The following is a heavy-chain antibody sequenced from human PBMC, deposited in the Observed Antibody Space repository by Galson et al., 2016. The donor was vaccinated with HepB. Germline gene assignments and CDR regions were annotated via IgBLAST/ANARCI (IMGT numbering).Heavy chain of an antibody. CDR1: GLSIRSSNW. CDR3: ARVTHFYGLDV. CDR2: IYYTGSI. J-gene: IGHJ6*02. Sequence: SETLSLTCAVSGLSIRSSNWWGWIRQSPGQALEYIGYIYYTGSIYYTPSLRGRVLLSVDTSTNQFSLQVWSVTAVDTAVYYCARVTHFYGLDVWGQGTAVTVSS. D-gene: IGHD3-3*02. V-gene: IGHV4-28*05.